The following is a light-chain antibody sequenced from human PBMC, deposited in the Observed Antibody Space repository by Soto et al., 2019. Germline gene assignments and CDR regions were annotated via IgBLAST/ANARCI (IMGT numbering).Light chain of an antibody. CDR2: GAS. J-gene: IGKJ1*01. CDR3: QQYNNWPPWT. CDR1: QSVSSI. Sequence: EIVMTQSPATLSVSPGERATLSCRASQSVSSILAWYQQKPGQAPRLLIYGASTRATGIPARFSGSGSGTEFTLAISSLQSEDFAVYYCQQYNNWPPWTCGQGTKVEIK. V-gene: IGKV3-15*01.